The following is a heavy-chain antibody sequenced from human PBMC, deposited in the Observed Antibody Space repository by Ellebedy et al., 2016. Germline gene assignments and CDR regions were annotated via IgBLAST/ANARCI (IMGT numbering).Heavy chain of an antibody. J-gene: IGHJ6*02. CDR2: IYDSGST. Sequence: SETLSLTXTVSGGSISSYYWSWIRQPPGKGLEWIGYIYDSGSTNYNPSLKSRVTISVDTSKNQFSLKLSSVTAADTAVYYCARDKIGSRWPPSCGMDVWGQGTTVTVSS. CDR3: ARDKIGSRWPPSCGMDV. D-gene: IGHD6-13*01. CDR1: GGSISSYY. V-gene: IGHV4-59*01.